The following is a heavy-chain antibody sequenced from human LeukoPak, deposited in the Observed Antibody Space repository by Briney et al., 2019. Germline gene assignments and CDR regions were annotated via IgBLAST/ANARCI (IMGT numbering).Heavy chain of an antibody. D-gene: IGHD2-2*01. CDR1: GFTFSSYA. CDR3: AKDLGYCSSTSCYAYWYFDL. CDR2: ISGSGGST. J-gene: IGHJ2*01. Sequence: GGSLRLSCAASGFTFSSYAMSWVRQAPGKGLEWVSAISGSGGSTYYADSVKGRFTISRDNSKNTLYLQMNSLRAEDTAVYYCAKDLGYCSSTSCYAYWYFDLWGRGTLVTVSS. V-gene: IGHV3-23*01.